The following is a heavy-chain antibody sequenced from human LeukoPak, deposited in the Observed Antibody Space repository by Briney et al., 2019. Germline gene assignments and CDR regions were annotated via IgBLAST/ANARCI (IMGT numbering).Heavy chain of an antibody. CDR2: IGGSDRNT. Sequence: GGSLRLSCAASRFIFSSYAMSWVRQAPGKGLEWVSTIGGSDRNTYYADSVKGRFTISRDNSQNTLYLQMNSLRAEDTAVYYCAKLDDYDILTGYSYFDYWGQGTLVTVSS. CDR3: AKLDDYDILTGYSYFDY. CDR1: RFIFSSYA. J-gene: IGHJ4*02. V-gene: IGHV3-23*01. D-gene: IGHD3-9*01.